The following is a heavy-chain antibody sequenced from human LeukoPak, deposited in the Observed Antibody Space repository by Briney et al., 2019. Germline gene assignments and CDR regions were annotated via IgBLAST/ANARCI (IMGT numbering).Heavy chain of an antibody. D-gene: IGHD2-21*01. V-gene: IGHV4-34*01. Sequence: SETLSLTCAAYGGSFSGYYWSWIRQPPGKGLEWIGEINHGGGTHYNPSLKSRVSISVDTSKNQFSLTLYSVTAADTAVYYCARGPYSLYYFDYWGQGTLVTVSS. J-gene: IGHJ4*02. CDR3: ARGPYSLYYFDY. CDR1: GGSFSGYY. CDR2: INHGGGT.